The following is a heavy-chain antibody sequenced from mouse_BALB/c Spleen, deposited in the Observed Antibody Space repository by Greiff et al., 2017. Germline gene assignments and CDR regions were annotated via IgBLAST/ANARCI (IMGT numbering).Heavy chain of an antibody. D-gene: IGHD1-1*01. Sequence: QVQLKESGPGLVAPSQSLSITCTVSGFSLTGYGVNWVRQPPGKGLEWLGMIWGDGSTDYNSALKSRLSISKDNSKSQVFLKMNSLQTDDTARYYCARDYGSSPWYFDVWGAGTTVTVSS. J-gene: IGHJ1*01. CDR1: GFSLTGYG. V-gene: IGHV2-6-7*01. CDR2: IWGDGST. CDR3: ARDYGSSPWYFDV.